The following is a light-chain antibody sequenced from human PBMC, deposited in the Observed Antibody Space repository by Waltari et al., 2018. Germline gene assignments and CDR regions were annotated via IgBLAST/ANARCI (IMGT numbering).Light chain of an antibody. J-gene: IGLJ2*01. CDR2: EDN. CDR1: SGSIGSNY. Sequence: NFLLTQPHSVSESPGKTITISCTRSSGSIGSNYVQWYQQRPGSAPLTLNYEDNQRPSGVPDRFSGSIDSSSNSASLTIAGLKTEDEADYYCQSSDNTPQVIFGGGTKLAVL. V-gene: IGLV6-57*04. CDR3: QSSDNTPQVI.